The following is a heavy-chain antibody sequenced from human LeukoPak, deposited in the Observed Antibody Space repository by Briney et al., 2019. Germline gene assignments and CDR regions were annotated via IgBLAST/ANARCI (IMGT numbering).Heavy chain of an antibody. D-gene: IGHD4/OR15-4a*01. Sequence: GGSLRLSCAASGFTFSSYAMSWVRQAPGKGLEWVSAISGSGGSTYYADSVKGRFTISRGNSKNTLYLQMNGLRAEDTAVYYCARGAGSSWFYRWGQGTLVTVSS. CDR2: ISGSGGST. CDR1: GFTFSSYA. CDR3: ARGAGSSWFYR. V-gene: IGHV3-23*01. J-gene: IGHJ5*02.